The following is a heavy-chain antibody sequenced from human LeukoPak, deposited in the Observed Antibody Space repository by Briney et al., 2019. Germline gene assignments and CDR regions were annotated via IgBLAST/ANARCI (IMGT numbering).Heavy chain of an antibody. CDR2: IYYSGST. CDR1: GGSISSYY. J-gene: IGHJ6*03. V-gene: IGHV4-59*08. CDR3: ARHSSSSWSYNYYYMDV. Sequence: SETLSLTCSASGGSISSYYWSWIRQPPGKGLEWIGHIYYSGSTNDNPSLKTRVTISVDTSKNQFSLQLSSVTAADTAVYYCARHSSSSWSYNYYYMDVWGKGTTVTVSS. D-gene: IGHD6-13*01.